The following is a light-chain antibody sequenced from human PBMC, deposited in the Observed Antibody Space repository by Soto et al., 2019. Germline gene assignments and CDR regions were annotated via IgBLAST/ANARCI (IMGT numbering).Light chain of an antibody. Sequence: QPVLTHPGPVCGSRGQSITISCTGSSIAVGSYRLVSWYQCHPGKVPKLFIYEGNKCPSGVAIRFSGSEPTNTAALTISEPQAGGVADYSCCSSAPSKTVVCGGGTKGTV. CDR1: SIAVGSYRL. J-gene: IGLJ1*01. CDR2: EGN. V-gene: IGLV2-23*01. CDR3: CSSAPSKTVV.